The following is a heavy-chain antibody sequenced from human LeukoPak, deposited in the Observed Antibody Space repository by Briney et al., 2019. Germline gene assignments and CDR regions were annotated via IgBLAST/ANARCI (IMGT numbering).Heavy chain of an antibody. CDR2: INHSGST. CDR3: ARARITMVRGVPRTYYFDY. D-gene: IGHD3-10*01. J-gene: IGHJ4*02. CDR1: GGSFSGYY. Sequence: SETLSLTCAVYGGSFSGYYWSWIRQPPGKGLEWIGEINHSGSTNYNPSLKSRVTISLDTSKYQFSLELSSVTAADTAVYYCARARITMVRGVPRTYYFDYWGQGTLVTVSS. V-gene: IGHV4-34*01.